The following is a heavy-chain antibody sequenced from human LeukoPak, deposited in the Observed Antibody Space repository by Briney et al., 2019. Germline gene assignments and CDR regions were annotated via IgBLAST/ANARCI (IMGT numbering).Heavy chain of an antibody. CDR1: GFTFSSYA. D-gene: IGHD5-12*01. J-gene: IGHJ4*02. CDR3: AKGSGYVPYFDY. V-gene: IGHV3-23*01. CDR2: ISGSGGST. Sequence: GGCLRLSCAASGFTFSSYAMSWVRQAPGKGLEWVSAISGSGGSTYYADSVKGRFTISRDNSKNTLYLQMNSLRAEDTAVYYCAKGSGYVPYFDYWGQGTLVTVSS.